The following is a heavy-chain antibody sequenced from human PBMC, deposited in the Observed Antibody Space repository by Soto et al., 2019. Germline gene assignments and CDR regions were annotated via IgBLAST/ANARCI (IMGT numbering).Heavy chain of an antibody. CDR3: AVDDFWSGYYTGIHYYGMDV. CDR2: IYYSGST. V-gene: IGHV4-61*08. J-gene: IGHJ6*02. CDR1: GGSIGSGGYF. D-gene: IGHD3-3*01. Sequence: SETLSLTCTVSGGSIGSGGYFWSWIRQHPGKGLEWIGYIYYSGSTNYNPSLKSRVTISVDTSKNQFSLKLSSVTAADTAVYYCAVDDFWSGYYTGIHYYGMDVWGQGTTVTVSS.